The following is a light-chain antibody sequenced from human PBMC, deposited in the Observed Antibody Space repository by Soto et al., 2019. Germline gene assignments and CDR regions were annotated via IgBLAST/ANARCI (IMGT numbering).Light chain of an antibody. Sequence: EIVLTQSPATLSLSPGERATLSCRASQSVSSYLAWYQQKPGQAPRLLIYDASNRATGTPARFSGSGSGTDFTLTISSLEPEDFAVYYCQQRSNWPRWTFGQGTKV. V-gene: IGKV3-11*01. CDR1: QSVSSY. CDR3: QQRSNWPRWT. J-gene: IGKJ1*01. CDR2: DAS.